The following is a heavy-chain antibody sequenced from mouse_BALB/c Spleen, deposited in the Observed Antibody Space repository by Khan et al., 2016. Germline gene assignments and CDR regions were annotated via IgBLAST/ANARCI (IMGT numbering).Heavy chain of an antibody. V-gene: IGHV1-52*01. CDR3: ARGGYYSHWYFDV. J-gene: IGHJ1*01. CDR1: GYTFTSYW. D-gene: IGHD2-3*01. Sequence: QVQLKQSGAELVRPGASVKLSCKAAGYTFTSYWMNWVKQRPEQGLEWIGRIDPYDSETHYNQKFKDKAILTVDKSSSTAYMQLSSLTSEDSAVYYSARGGYYSHWYFDVWGAGTTVTVSS. CDR2: IDPYDSET.